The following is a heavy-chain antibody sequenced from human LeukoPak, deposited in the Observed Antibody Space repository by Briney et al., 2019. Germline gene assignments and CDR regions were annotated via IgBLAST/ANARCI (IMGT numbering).Heavy chain of an antibody. CDR1: GFTFSSFD. D-gene: IGHD1-1*01. CDR3: ARGPPRGKYYYMDV. CDR2: IGTASDT. J-gene: IGHJ6*03. Sequence: GGSLKLSCAASGFTFSSFDMHWVRQPTGQGLEWVSTIGTASDTYYPGSVEGRFTLSRDNAKNSLYLQMNSLTAGDTAVYYCARGPPRGKYYYMDVWGKGTTVTVSS. V-gene: IGHV3-13*01.